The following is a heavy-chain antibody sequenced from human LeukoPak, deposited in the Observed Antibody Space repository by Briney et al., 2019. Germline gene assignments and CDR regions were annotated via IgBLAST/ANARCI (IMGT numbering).Heavy chain of an antibody. D-gene: IGHD3-22*01. CDR2: IYYSGST. Sequence: SETLSLTCTVSGGSISSSSYYWGWIRQPPGKGLEWIGSIYYSGSTNYNPSLKSRVTMSVDTSKNQFSLKLSSVTAADTAVYYCARGRCYYDSSGYSDPFDYWGQGTLVTVSS. CDR1: GGSISSSSYY. V-gene: IGHV4-39*07. CDR3: ARGRCYYDSSGYSDPFDY. J-gene: IGHJ4*02.